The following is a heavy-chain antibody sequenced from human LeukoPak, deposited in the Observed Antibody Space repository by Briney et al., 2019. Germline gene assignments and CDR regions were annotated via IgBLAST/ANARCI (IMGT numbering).Heavy chain of an antibody. CDR2: ISAYNGNT. D-gene: IGHD3-22*01. CDR1: GYTFTSYG. J-gene: IGHJ4*02. Sequence: ASVTVSCKASGYTFTSYGISWVRQAPGQGLERMGWISAYNGNTNYAQKLQSRVTMTTDTSTSTAYMELRSLRSDDTAVYHCARDSDRGYGDYWGQGTLVTVSS. V-gene: IGHV1-18*01. CDR3: ARDSDRGYGDY.